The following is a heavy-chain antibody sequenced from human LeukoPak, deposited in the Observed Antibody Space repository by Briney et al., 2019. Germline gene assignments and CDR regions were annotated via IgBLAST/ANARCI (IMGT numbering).Heavy chain of an antibody. CDR1: GFTFSSYS. J-gene: IGHJ3*02. CDR3: AKAPTHYYGSGNDAFDI. CDR2: ISSSSTI. V-gene: IGHV3-48*01. D-gene: IGHD3-10*01. Sequence: GGSLRLSCAASGFTFSSYSMNWVRQAPGKGLEWVSYISSSSTIYYADSVKGRFTISRDNAKNSLYLQMNSLRAEDTAVYYCAKAPTHYYGSGNDAFDIRGQGTMVTVSS.